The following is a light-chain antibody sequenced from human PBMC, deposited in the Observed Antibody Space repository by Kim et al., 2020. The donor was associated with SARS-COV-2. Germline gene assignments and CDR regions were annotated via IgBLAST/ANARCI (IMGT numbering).Light chain of an antibody. CDR2: GAS. CDR3: QQYGSSPRT. CDR1: QSVSGYF. V-gene: IGKV3-20*01. J-gene: IGKJ1*01. Sequence: SPQESASLSCSASQSVSGYFLSWYQPKPGQTPRLLIYGASGRATGIPDRFSGSGSGTDFTLTISRLEPEDFAVYYCQQYGSSPRTFGQGTKVDIK.